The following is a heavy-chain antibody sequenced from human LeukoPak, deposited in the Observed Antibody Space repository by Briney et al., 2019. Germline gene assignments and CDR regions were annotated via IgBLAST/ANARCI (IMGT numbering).Heavy chain of an antibody. D-gene: IGHD6-13*01. Sequence: ASVTVSFKASGYTFTIYGISWVRPAPGQGLAWMGWISAYNGNTNYAQKLQGRVTMTTDTSTSTAYMELRSLRSDDTAVYYCARVSYSSRFDPWGQGTLVTVSS. J-gene: IGHJ5*02. CDR1: GYTFTIYG. CDR3: ARVSYSSRFDP. V-gene: IGHV1-18*01. CDR2: ISAYNGNT.